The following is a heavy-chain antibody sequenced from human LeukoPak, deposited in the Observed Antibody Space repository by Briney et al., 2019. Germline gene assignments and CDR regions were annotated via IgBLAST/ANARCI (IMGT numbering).Heavy chain of an antibody. Sequence: PLETLPLTCTVSGDSISRYYWSWIRQTAGKGLEWIGRINTRGTTDYSPSLKTRLTMSVDTPKNQFSLRLSSVTAADTAVYYCAREAESDDSGGYYRYHFDYWGQGTLVTVSS. V-gene: IGHV4-4*07. CDR3: AREAESDDSGGYYRYHFDY. CDR2: INTRGTT. J-gene: IGHJ4*02. D-gene: IGHD3-22*01. CDR1: GDSISRYY.